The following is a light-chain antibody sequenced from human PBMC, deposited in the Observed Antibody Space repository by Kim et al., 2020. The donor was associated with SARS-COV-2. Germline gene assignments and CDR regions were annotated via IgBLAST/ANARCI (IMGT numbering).Light chain of an antibody. Sequence: QSALTQPASVSGSPGQSITISCTGTSSLVGNYNYVSWYQQHPDKAPKLIIYDVSYRPSGVSTRFSGSKSGNTASLTISGLQAAYEADYYCTSYTGANTVVFGGGTQLTVL. CDR3: TSYTGANTVV. CDR1: SSLVGNYNY. V-gene: IGLV2-14*03. J-gene: IGLJ2*01. CDR2: DVS.